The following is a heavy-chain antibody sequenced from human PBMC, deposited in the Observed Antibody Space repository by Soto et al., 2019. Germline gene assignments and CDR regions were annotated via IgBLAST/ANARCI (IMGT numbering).Heavy chain of an antibody. CDR1: GGTFSSYA. V-gene: IGHV1-69*13. Sequence: SVKVSCKASGGTFSSYAISWVRQAPGQGLEWMGGIIPIFGTANYSQKFQGRLTITADESTSTAYMELSSLRSEDTAVYYCASLALGYCSSTSCPPAEYFQHWGQGTLVTVSS. CDR2: IIPIFGTA. D-gene: IGHD2-2*01. J-gene: IGHJ1*01. CDR3: ASLALGYCSSTSCPPAEYFQH.